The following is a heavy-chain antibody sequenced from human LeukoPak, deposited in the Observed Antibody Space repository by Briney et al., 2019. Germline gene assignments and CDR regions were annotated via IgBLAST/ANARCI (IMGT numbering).Heavy chain of an antibody. CDR1: GFSFRNSW. CDR2: IKRDGSER. J-gene: IGHJ4*02. D-gene: IGHD4-23*01. Sequence: GGSLRLSCAASGFSFRNSWMSWVRRAPGKGLQWVASIKRDGSERNYVDSVKGRFTISRDNAKNSLFLQMNSLRAEDTAVYYCARGNYDGACYWGQGTLVTVSS. CDR3: ARGNYDGACY. V-gene: IGHV3-7*01.